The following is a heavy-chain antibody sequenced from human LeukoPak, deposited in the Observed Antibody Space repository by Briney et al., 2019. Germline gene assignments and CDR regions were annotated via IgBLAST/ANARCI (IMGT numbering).Heavy chain of an antibody. J-gene: IGHJ4*02. CDR3: ARVDDYDSSGHNGDY. V-gene: IGHV3-48*02. D-gene: IGHD3-22*01. Sequence: PGGSLRLSCAASGFTFSSYSMNWVRQAPGKGLEWVSYISSSSSTIYYADSVKGRFIISRDNAKNSLYLQMNSLRDEDTAVYYCARVDDYDSSGHNGDYWGQGTLVTVSS. CDR1: GFTFSSYS. CDR2: ISSSSSTI.